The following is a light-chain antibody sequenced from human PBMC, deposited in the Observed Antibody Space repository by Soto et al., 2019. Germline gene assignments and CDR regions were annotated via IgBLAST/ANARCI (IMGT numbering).Light chain of an antibody. J-gene: IGKJ2*01. Sequence: EIAMTQSPATLSVSPGQRATLSCRASQNVNSNLAWYQQKPGHAPSLLMYNVSTRATGIPARFSGSGSGTELTLTSSSLQSEDSAIYYCQQYSTSNTFGQGTKLEIK. CDR1: QNVNSN. CDR3: QQYSTSNT. V-gene: IGKV3-15*01. CDR2: NVS.